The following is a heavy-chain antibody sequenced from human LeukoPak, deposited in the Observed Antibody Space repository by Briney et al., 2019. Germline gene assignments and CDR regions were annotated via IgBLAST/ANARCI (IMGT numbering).Heavy chain of an antibody. J-gene: IGHJ4*02. CDR1: GGSISSYY. CDR3: ARDPGWLDFDY. Sequence: PSETLSLTCTVSGGSISSYYWSWIRQPPGKGPEWIGYIYYSGSTNYNPSLKSRVTISVDTSKNQFSLQLNSVTPEDTAVYYCARDPGWLDFDYWGQGTLVTVSS. CDR2: IYYSGST. D-gene: IGHD5-12*01. V-gene: IGHV4-59*12.